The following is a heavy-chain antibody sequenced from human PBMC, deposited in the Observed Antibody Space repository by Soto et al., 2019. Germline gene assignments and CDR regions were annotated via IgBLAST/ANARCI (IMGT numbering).Heavy chain of an antibody. J-gene: IGHJ4*02. D-gene: IGHD5-12*01. Sequence: QITLKESGPSLVKPTQTLTLTCTFSGFSLSTRGVAVGWFRQPPGKALEWLALMYWDEDKWYSPSLKSRLTMTDATSKNHVVLTTTNIDPVDTATSYCTHRARGYASSFHYWGQGNLVTVSS. CDR2: MYWDEDK. CDR1: GFSLSTRGVA. V-gene: IGHV2-5*02. CDR3: THRARGYASSFHY.